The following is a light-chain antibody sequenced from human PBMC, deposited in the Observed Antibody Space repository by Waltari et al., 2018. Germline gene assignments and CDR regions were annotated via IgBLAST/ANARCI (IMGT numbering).Light chain of an antibody. Sequence: DIVMPQSPDSLAVSLGGSATINRKSSQSVLYSSNNKNYLAWYQQKPGQPPKLLIYWASTRESGVPDRFSGSGSGTDFTLTISSLQAEDVAVYYCQQYYSTPPTFGPGTKVDIK. V-gene: IGKV4-1*01. J-gene: IGKJ3*01. CDR2: WAS. CDR1: QSVLYSSNNKNY. CDR3: QQYYSTPPT.